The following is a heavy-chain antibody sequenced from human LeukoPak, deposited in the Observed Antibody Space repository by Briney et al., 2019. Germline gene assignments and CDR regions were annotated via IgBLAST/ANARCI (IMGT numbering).Heavy chain of an antibody. CDR2: IGTAGDT. Sequence: PGGSLRLSCAASGFTFSSYDMHWVRQATGKGLEWVSAIGTAGDTYYPGSVKGRFTISRENAKNSLYLQTNSLRAGDTAVYYCARGKAGVDFDYWGQGTLVTVSS. J-gene: IGHJ4*02. CDR1: GFTFSSYD. V-gene: IGHV3-13*01. CDR3: ARGKAGVDFDY. D-gene: IGHD3-10*01.